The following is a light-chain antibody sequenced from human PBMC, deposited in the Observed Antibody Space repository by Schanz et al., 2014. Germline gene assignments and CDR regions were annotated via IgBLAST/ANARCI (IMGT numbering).Light chain of an antibody. CDR3: QHYSLSPL. J-gene: IGKJ1*01. CDR1: QGIGSN. CDR2: GAS. Sequence: ETLMTQSPATLSVSPGGRATLSCRASQGIGSNLAWYRQKPGQAPSLLIYGASTRATGIPARFSGSGSGTDFTLTISRLEPEDFAVYYCQHYSLSPLFGQGTKVDI. V-gene: IGKV3D-15*01.